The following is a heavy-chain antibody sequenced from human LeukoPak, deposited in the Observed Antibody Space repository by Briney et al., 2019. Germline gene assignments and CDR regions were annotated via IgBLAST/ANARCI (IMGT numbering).Heavy chain of an antibody. CDR3: ARINYDISTGIYYFDY. Sequence: SGTLSLTCTVSGGSISSYYWSWIRQPPGKGLEWIGYIYYSGSTNYNPSLKSRVTISVDTSKNQFSLKLSSVTAADTAVYYCARINYDISTGIYYFDYWGQGTLVTVSS. D-gene: IGHD3-9*01. V-gene: IGHV4-59*01. J-gene: IGHJ4*02. CDR1: GGSISSYY. CDR2: IYYSGST.